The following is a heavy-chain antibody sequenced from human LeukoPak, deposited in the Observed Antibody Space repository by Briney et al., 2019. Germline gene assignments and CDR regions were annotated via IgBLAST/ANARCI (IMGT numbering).Heavy chain of an antibody. CDR3: ARAPSSSWSNYNYFDY. Sequence: ASVKVSCAASGYSLTGDYMHWVRQAPGQGLEWMGRINPSSGGTNYAQKFQGRVTVTRDTSISTAYMELSRLRSDDTAVYYCARAPSSSWSNYNYFDYWGQGTLVTVFS. V-gene: IGHV1-2*06. CDR1: GYSLTGDY. J-gene: IGHJ4*02. D-gene: IGHD6-13*01. CDR2: INPSSGGT.